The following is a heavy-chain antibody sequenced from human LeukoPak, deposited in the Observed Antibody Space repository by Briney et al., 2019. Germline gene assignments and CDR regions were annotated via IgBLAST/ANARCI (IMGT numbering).Heavy chain of an antibody. CDR3: ARVGGVPAYDAFDI. D-gene: IGHD3-16*01. CDR1: GFTFSSYS. Sequence: PGGSLRLSCAASGFTFSSYSMNWVRQAPGKGLEWVSHISSSSSTIYYADSVKGRFTISRDNAKNSLYLQMNSLRAEDTAVYYCARVGGVPAYDAFDIWGQGTMVTVSS. V-gene: IGHV3-48*01. J-gene: IGHJ3*02. CDR2: ISSSSSTI.